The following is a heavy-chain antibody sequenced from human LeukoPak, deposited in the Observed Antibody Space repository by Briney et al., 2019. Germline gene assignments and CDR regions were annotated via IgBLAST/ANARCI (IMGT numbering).Heavy chain of an antibody. J-gene: IGHJ5*02. CDR3: ARGLYSGSYSHPEA. V-gene: IGHV1-18*01. Sequence: AASVKVSCKASGYTFTSYGISWVRQAPGQGLEWMGWISAYNGNTNYAQKLQGRVTMTTDTSTSTAYMELSSLRSEDTAVYYCARGLYSGSYSHPEAWGQGTLVTVSS. CDR1: GYTFTSYG. D-gene: IGHD1-26*01. CDR2: ISAYNGNT.